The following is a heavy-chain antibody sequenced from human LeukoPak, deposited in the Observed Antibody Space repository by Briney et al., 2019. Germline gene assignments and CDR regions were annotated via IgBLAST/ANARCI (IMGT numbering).Heavy chain of an antibody. CDR2: INPNDGGT. D-gene: IGHD6-13*01. V-gene: IGHV1-2*02. CDR3: ARGDSSSWYYFDY. J-gene: IGHJ4*02. CDR1: GYTFTGYY. Sequence: ASVKVSCKASGYTFTGYYMHSVRQAPGQGLEWMGWINPNDGGTNYAQKFQGRVTMTRDTSIRTAYMELSRLRSDDTAVYYCARGDSSSWYYFDYWGQGTLVTVSS.